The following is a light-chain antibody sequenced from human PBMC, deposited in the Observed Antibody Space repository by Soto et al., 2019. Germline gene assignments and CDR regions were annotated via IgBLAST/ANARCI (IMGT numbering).Light chain of an antibody. CDR2: GSS. CDR1: QDIHNY. CDR3: LQYHTYPRT. J-gene: IGKJ1*01. Sequence: DIQMTQSPSAMSASVGDRVTITCRASQDIHNYFAWFQQKPGKVPKRLIYGSSSLQSGVPSRVSGSGIGTEFTLTISSLQHADFATYYCLQYHTYPRTFGQGTPVQI. V-gene: IGKV1-17*03.